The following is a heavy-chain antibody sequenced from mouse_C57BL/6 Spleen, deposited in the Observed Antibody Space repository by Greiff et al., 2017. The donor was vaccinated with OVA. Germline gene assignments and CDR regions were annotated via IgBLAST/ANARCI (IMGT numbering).Heavy chain of an antibody. CDR3: ARVLLSLTGGAMDY. D-gene: IGHD2-1*01. CDR1: GYTFTSYW. Sequence: VQLQQPGAELVKPGASVKLSCKASGYTFTSYWMHWVKQRPGQGLEWIGMIHPNSGSTNYNEKFKSKATLTVDKSSSTAYMQLSSLTSEDSAVYYCARVLLSLTGGAMDYWGQGTSVTVSS. J-gene: IGHJ4*01. CDR2: IHPNSGST. V-gene: IGHV1-64*01.